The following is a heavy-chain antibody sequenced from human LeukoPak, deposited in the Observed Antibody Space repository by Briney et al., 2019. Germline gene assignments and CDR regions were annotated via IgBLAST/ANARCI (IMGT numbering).Heavy chain of an antibody. J-gene: IGHJ4*02. CDR1: GFTFSSYW. D-gene: IGHD4-17*01. CDR2: IDSDGSNT. V-gene: IGHV3-74*01. Sequence: PGGPLRLSCAASGFTFSSYWMHWVRQAPGKGLVWVSRIDSDGSNTNYADSVKGRFTVSRDNAKNTLYLQMNSLRAEDTAVYYCARDDYGDYYFDYWGQGTLVTVSS. CDR3: ARDDYGDYYFDY.